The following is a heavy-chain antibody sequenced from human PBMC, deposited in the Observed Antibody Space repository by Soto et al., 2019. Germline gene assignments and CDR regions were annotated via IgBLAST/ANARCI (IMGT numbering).Heavy chain of an antibody. CDR3: AKAGCSTTNCYVPDY. Sequence: SGGSLRVSSAAAELTFSTYTRSWVSRAPGKGLEWVSAISGSGGSPSYADSVQGRFSISRDNPKKTLYLQMNSLRAEDTAVYYCAKAGCSTTNCYVPDYWGQGTLVTVSS. D-gene: IGHD2-2*01. CDR2: ISGSGGSP. V-gene: IGHV3-23*01. CDR1: ELTFSTYT. J-gene: IGHJ4*02.